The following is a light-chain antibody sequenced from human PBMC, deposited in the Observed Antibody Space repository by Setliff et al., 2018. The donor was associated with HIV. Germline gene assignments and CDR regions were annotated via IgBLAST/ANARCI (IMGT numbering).Light chain of an antibody. CDR1: SSDVGGYNY. V-gene: IGLV2-14*01. CDR3: CSYTSSSTLV. CDR2: DVS. J-gene: IGLJ2*01. Sequence: QSVLTQSASVFGAPGQSITISCTGTSSDVGGYNYVSWYQQHPGKAPKLMIYDVSKRPPGVSNRFSGSKSGNTASLTISGLQAEDEADYFCCSYTSSSTLVFGGGTKVTVL.